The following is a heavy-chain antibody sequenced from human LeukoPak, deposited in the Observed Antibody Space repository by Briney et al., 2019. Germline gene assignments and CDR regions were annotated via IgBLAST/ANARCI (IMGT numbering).Heavy chain of an antibody. J-gene: IGHJ6*03. CDR3: ARGIREYYYDSSGYSSYYYYMDV. D-gene: IGHD3-22*01. CDR2: MNPNSGNT. Sequence: ASVKVSCKASGYTFTSYDINWVRQATGQGLEWMGWMNPNSGNTGYAQKFQGRVTMTRNTSISTAYMELSSLRSEDTAVYYCARGIREYYYDSSGYSSYYYYMDVWGKGTTVTISS. CDR1: GYTFTSYD. V-gene: IGHV1-8*01.